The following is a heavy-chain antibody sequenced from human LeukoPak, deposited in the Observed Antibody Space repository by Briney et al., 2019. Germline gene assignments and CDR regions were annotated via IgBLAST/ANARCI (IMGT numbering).Heavy chain of an antibody. D-gene: IGHD6-13*01. V-gene: IGHV7-4-1*02. Sequence: ASVKVSCKASGYTFTSYAMNWVRQAPGQGLEWMGWINTNTGNPTYAQGFTGRFVFSLDTSVSTAYLQISSLKAEDTAVYYCARGVKAAAGNYYYYYYMDVWGKGTTVTVSS. CDR3: ARGVKAAAGNYYYYYYMDV. CDR2: INTNTGNP. J-gene: IGHJ6*03. CDR1: GYTFTSYA.